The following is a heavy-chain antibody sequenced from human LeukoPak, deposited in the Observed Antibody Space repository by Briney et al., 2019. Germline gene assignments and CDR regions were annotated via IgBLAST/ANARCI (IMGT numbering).Heavy chain of an antibody. J-gene: IGHJ4*02. CDR1: GFTFDDYA. Sequence: GWSLRLSCAASGFTFDDYAMHWVRQAPGKGLEWVSRISRNSGIIGYADSVKGRFTISRDNAKNSLYLQMNSLRAEDTALYYCAKVYGSIAAAGFFDYWGQGTLVTVSS. CDR3: AKVYGSIAAAGFFDY. D-gene: IGHD6-13*01. V-gene: IGHV3-9*01. CDR2: ISRNSGII.